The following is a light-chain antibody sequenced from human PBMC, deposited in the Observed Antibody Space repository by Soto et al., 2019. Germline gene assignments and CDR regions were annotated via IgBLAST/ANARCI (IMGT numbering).Light chain of an antibody. CDR3: QQYGSSQT. CDR1: QSVSSSY. Sequence: EIVLTQSPGTLSLSPGERATLSCRASQSVSSSYLAWYQQKPGQAPRLLIYGASSRATGIPDRFSGSGSETDFTLTSSRLEPEDFAVYYCQQYGSSQTFGQGTKVEIK. J-gene: IGKJ1*01. CDR2: GAS. V-gene: IGKV3-20*01.